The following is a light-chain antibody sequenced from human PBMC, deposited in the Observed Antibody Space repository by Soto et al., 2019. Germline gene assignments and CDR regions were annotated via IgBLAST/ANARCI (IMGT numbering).Light chain of an antibody. CDR3: QIYGSSPLIP. Sequence: VLTQSPGTLSLSPGEGATLSCRASQSVTNNYLAWYQQKPGQAPRLLIYVASSRAAGIPDRFSCSGSGTDFSLTISRLELEDFAVYYCQIYGSSPLIPFGQGTRLETK. J-gene: IGKJ5*01. CDR1: QSVTNNY. V-gene: IGKV3-20*01. CDR2: VAS.